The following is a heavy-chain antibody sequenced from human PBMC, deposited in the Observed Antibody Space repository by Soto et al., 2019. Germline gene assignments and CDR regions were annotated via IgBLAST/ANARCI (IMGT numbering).Heavy chain of an antibody. CDR1: GGSVSSDSYY. D-gene: IGHD4-17*01. Sequence: QVQLQESGPGLVKPSETLSLTCTVSGGSVSSDSYYWSWIRQPPGKGLEWIGYIYYSGSTNYNPSLKSRVTISVATAKNQFALKLSSVTAADPAVSYCARQIRWPGGLFDYWGQGTLVTVSS. CDR3: ARQIRWPGGLFDY. CDR2: IYYSGST. J-gene: IGHJ4*02. V-gene: IGHV4-61*01.